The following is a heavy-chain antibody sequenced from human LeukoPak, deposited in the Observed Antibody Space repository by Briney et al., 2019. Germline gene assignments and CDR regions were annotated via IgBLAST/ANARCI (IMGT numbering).Heavy chain of an antibody. CDR3: TRVMWDSSGYPIDY. CDR2: ISGSAHKI. CDR1: GITFSNYA. J-gene: IGHJ4*02. V-gene: IGHV3-23*01. Sequence: GGSLRLSCVASGITFSNYAVSWVRQAPEKGLDWVSVISGSAHKIRYADSVKGRFTTSRDNSKNTLNLQMRRLRVEDTAVYYCTRVMWDSSGYPIDYWGQGSLVTVSS. D-gene: IGHD3-22*01.